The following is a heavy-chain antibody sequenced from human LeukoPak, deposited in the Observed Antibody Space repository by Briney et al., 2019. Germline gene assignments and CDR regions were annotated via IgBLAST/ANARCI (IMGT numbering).Heavy chain of an antibody. J-gene: IGHJ6*03. CDR3: ARTYYDFWSGYYYYYYYMDV. D-gene: IGHD3-3*01. CDR1: GYTFTGYY. V-gene: IGHV1-2*02. Sequence: ASVKVSCKASGYTFTGYYMHWVRQAPGQGLEWMGWINPNSGGTNYAQKFQGRVTVTRDTSISTAYMELSRLRSDDTAVYYCARTYYDFWSGYYYYYYYMDVWGKGTTVTVSS. CDR2: INPNSGGT.